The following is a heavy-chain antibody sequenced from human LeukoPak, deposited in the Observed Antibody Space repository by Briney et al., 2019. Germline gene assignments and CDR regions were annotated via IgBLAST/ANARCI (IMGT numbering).Heavy chain of an antibody. CDR2: ISSSSSYI. Sequence: GGSLRLSCAASGFTFSSYSMNWVRQAPVKALEWVSSISSSSSYIYYADSVKGRFTVSRDNAKNSLYLQMNSLRAEDTAVYYCAKSRSGGGSCYNYWGQGTLVTVSS. J-gene: IGHJ4*02. CDR1: GFTFSSYS. V-gene: IGHV3-21*04. D-gene: IGHD2-15*01. CDR3: AKSRSGGGSCYNY.